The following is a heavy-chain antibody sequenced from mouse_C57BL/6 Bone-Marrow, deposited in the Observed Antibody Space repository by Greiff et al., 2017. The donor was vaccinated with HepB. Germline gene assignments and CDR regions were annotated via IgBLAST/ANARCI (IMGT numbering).Heavy chain of an antibody. V-gene: IGHV3-6*01. CDR1: GYSITSGYY. D-gene: IGHD2-3*01. CDR2: ISYDGSN. CDR3: APVYDGYPAWFAY. J-gene: IGHJ3*01. Sequence: EVQLQQSGPGLVKPSQSLSLPCSVPGYSITSGYYWNWIRQFPGNKLEWMGYISYDGSNNYNPSLKNRISITRDTSKNQFFLKLNSVTTEDTATYYFAPVYDGYPAWFAYWGQVPLVTVSA.